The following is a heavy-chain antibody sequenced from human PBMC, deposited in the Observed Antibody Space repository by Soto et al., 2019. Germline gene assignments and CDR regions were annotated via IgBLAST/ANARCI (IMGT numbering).Heavy chain of an antibody. CDR1: SYSISSGFF. D-gene: IGHD2-8*01. CDR2: IYHTGDT. CDR3: ARDTNSLDL. V-gene: IGHV4-38-2*02. Sequence: SETLSLTCVVSSYSISSGFFWAWIRQPPGKGLEWVGSIYHTGDTHYNPSLRSQVSMSVDTSKDHFSLRLTYLTAADTAVYFCARDTNSLDLWGQGILVTVSS. J-gene: IGHJ5*02.